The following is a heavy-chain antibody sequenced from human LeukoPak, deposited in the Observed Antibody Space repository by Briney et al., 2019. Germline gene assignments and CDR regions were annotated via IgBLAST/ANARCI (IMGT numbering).Heavy chain of an antibody. J-gene: IGHJ4*02. CDR3: ARASDTAMVTVFDY. CDR2: ISGSGGST. CDR1: GFTFDDYG. V-gene: IGHV3-23*01. Sequence: GGSLRLSCAASGFTFDDYGMSWVRQAPGKGLEWVSAISGSGGSTYYADSVKGRFTISRDNSKNTLYLQMNSLRAEDTAVYYCARASDTAMVTVFDYWGQGTLVTVSS. D-gene: IGHD5-18*01.